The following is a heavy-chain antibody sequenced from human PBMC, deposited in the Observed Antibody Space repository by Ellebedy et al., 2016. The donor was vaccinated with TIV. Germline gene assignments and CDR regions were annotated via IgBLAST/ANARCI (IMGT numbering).Heavy chain of an antibody. J-gene: IGHJ4*02. Sequence: GGSLRLXXAASGFTFDDYAMHWVRQAPGKGLEWVSGISWNSGSIGYADSVKGRFTISRDNAKNSLYLQMNSLRAEDTALYYCAKDSGYSGYDRFDYWGQGTLVTVSS. V-gene: IGHV3-9*01. CDR3: AKDSGYSGYDRFDY. CDR2: ISWNSGSI. CDR1: GFTFDDYA. D-gene: IGHD5-12*01.